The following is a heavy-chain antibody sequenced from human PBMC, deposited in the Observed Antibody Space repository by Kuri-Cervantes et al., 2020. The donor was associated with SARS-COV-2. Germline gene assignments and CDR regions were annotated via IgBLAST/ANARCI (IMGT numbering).Heavy chain of an antibody. CDR1: VGTFSSYA. J-gene: IGHJ3*02. V-gene: IGHV1-69*05. CDR3: ARVVGYCSSTSCPLLAFDI. Sequence: SVKVSCKASVGTFSSYAISWVRQAPGQGLEWMGGIIPIFGTASYAQKFQGRVTMTRDTSTSTVYMELSSLRSEDTAVYYCARVVGYCSSTSCPLLAFDIWGQGTMVTVSS. CDR2: IIPIFGTA. D-gene: IGHD2-2*01.